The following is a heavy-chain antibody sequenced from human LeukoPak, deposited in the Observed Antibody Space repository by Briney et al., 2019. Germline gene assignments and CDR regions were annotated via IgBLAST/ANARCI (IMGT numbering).Heavy chain of an antibody. D-gene: IGHD3-10*01. CDR2: ISSRGSTK. CDR3: ARGGGNYYGSGRWFDP. CDR1: GFTFSDYY. Sequence: PGGSLRLSCAASGFTFSDYYMGWIRQAPGKGLEWVSYISSRGSTKYYADSVKGRFTISRDNARNSLSLQMNSLRAEDTAVYYCARGGGNYYGSGRWFDPWGQGTLVTVSS. J-gene: IGHJ5*02. V-gene: IGHV3-11*01.